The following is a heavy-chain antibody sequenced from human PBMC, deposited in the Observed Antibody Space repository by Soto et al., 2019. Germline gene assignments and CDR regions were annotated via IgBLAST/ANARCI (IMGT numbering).Heavy chain of an antibody. D-gene: IGHD5-12*01. CDR2: TYYRSKWYN. CDR3: ARGSWSGYDNNWFDP. CDR1: GDSVSSNSAA. V-gene: IGHV6-1*01. Sequence: PSQTLSLTCAISGDSVSSNSAAWNWIRQSPSRSLEWLGRTYYRSKWYNDYAVSVKSRITINPDTSKNQFSLQLNSVTPEDTAVYYCARGSWSGYDNNWFDPWGKGTLVTVST. J-gene: IGHJ5*02.